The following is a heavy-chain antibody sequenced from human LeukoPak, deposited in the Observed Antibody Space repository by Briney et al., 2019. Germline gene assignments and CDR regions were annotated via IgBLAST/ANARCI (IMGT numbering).Heavy chain of an antibody. V-gene: IGHV3-33*01. Sequence: PGGSLRLSCAASGFTFSSYGMHWVRQAPGKGLEGVAVIWYDGSNKYYADSVKGRFTISRDNSKNTLYLQMNSLRAEDTAVYYCARRGLGYCSGGSCYASAYFDYWGQGTLVTVSS. J-gene: IGHJ4*02. CDR2: IWYDGSNK. CDR1: GFTFSSYG. CDR3: ARRGLGYCSGGSCYASAYFDY. D-gene: IGHD2-15*01.